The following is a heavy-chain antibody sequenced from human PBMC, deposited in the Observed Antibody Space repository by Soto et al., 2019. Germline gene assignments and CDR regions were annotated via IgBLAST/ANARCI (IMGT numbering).Heavy chain of an antibody. CDR2: IIPIFGTA. V-gene: IGHV1-69*13. CDR3: ARDDVLYCISTSCYLRVVLYYGMAV. CDR1: GCTFSSYS. D-gene: IGHD2-2*01. J-gene: IGHJ6*02. Sequence: ASVKLSCKASGCTFSSYSISWVRQAPGQGLEWMGGIIPIFGTANYAQKFQGRVTITADESTSTAYMELSSLRSEDTAVYYCARDDVLYCISTSCYLRVVLYYGMAVWGQGTTVTVSS.